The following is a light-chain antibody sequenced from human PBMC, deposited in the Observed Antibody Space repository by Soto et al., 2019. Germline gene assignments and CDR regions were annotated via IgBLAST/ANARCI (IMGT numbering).Light chain of an antibody. J-gene: IGLJ2*01. CDR1: SSDVGGYNY. V-gene: IGLV2-14*03. Sequence: QSALAQPASVSGSPGQSITISCTGTSSDVGGYNYVSWYQHHPGKAPKLMIYDVSNRPSGVSNRFSGSKSGNTASLTISGLQAEDEADYYCSSYTSTGIRVFGGGTKLTVL. CDR3: SSYTSTGIRV. CDR2: DVS.